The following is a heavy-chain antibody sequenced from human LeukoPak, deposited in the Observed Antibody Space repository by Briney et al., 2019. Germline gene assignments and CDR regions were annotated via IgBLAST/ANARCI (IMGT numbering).Heavy chain of an antibody. D-gene: IGHD6-13*01. Sequence: GGSLRLSCAASGFTFSSYAMSWVRQAPGKGLEWVSAISGSGGSTYYADSVKGRFTISRDNSKNTLYLQMNSLRAEDTAVYYCAKDLSYGYSSSWYTNPWGQGTLVTVSS. J-gene: IGHJ5*02. CDR2: ISGSGGST. CDR3: AKDLSYGYSSSWYTNP. CDR1: GFTFSSYA. V-gene: IGHV3-23*01.